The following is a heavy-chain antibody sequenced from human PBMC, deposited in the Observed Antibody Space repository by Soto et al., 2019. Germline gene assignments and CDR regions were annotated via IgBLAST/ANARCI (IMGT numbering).Heavy chain of an antibody. J-gene: IGHJ3*02. D-gene: IGHD6-25*01. CDR2: IYNSGST. V-gene: IGHV4-31*03. CDR3: ARAPYSSDHNDAFDI. Sequence: PSETLSLTCTVSGGSISSGGYYWSWIRQHPGKGLEWIGYIYNSGSTYYNPSLKSRVAISVDTSKNQFSLKLSSVTAADTAVYSCARAPYSSDHNDAFDIWGQGTMVTVSS. CDR1: GGSISSGGYY.